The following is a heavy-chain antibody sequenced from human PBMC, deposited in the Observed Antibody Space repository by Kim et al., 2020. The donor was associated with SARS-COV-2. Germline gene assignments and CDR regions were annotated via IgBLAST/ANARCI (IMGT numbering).Heavy chain of an antibody. V-gene: IGHV1-69*01. Sequence: AQKFQGRVTITANESTSTAYMELSSLRSEDTAVYYCAWGSGSYYNGMDVWGQGTTVTVSS. CDR3: AWGSGSYYNGMDV. J-gene: IGHJ6*02. D-gene: IGHD3-10*01.